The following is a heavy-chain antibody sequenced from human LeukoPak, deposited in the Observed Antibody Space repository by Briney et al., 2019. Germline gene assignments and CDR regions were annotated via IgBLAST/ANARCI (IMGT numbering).Heavy chain of an antibody. D-gene: IGHD3-22*01. CDR3: ARRGYYDSSGYSDY. CDR1: GFTFSRYW. CDR2: IKQEGSEK. V-gene: IGHV3-7*01. Sequence: GGSLRLSCADSGFTFSRYWMSWVRQAPGKGLEWVANIKQEGSEKYYVDSVKGRFTISRDNAKNTLYLQMNSLRAEDTAVYYCARRGYYDSSGYSDYWGQGTLVTVSS. J-gene: IGHJ4*02.